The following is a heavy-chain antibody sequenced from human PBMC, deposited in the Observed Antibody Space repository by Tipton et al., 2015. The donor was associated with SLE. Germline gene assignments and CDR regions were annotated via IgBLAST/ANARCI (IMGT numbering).Heavy chain of an antibody. CDR1: GFTFSSYA. CDR2: ISSDGGST. J-gene: IGHJ6*02. D-gene: IGHD3-16*01. CDR3: VRATSYDYNGKSSDYGMDV. Sequence: SLRLSCAASGFTFSSYAMHWVRLAPGKGLEYVSAISSDGGSTYYANSVKGRFTISRDNAKKSLYLQMNSLRAEDTALYYCVRATSYDYNGKSSDYGMDVWGQGTTVTVSS. V-gene: IGHV3-64*01.